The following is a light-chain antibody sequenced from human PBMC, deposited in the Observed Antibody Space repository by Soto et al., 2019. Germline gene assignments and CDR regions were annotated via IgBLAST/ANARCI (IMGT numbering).Light chain of an antibody. J-gene: IGKJ1*01. CDR2: GAS. Sequence: EIVLTQSPGTLSLSPGERASLSCRASQRISSTFLAWYQQKPGQAPRLLIYGASSRATGIPDRFSGSGSGTDFTLTISRLEAGDFAMYYCQQCGGSPTFGQGTKVEVK. CDR3: QQCGGSPT. V-gene: IGKV3-20*01. CDR1: QRISSTF.